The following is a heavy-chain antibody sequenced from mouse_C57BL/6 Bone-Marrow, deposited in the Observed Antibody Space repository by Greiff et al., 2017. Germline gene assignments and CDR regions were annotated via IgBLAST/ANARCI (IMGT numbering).Heavy chain of an antibody. Sequence: EVQLQQSGPELVKPGASVKISCKASGYTFTDYYMNWVKQSHGKSLEWIGDINPNNGGTSYNQKFKGKATLTVDKSSSTAYMELRSLTSEDSAVYYCARVVWDYFDYWGQGTTLTVSS. CDR3: ARVVWDYFDY. CDR2: INPNNGGT. D-gene: IGHD1-1*02. V-gene: IGHV1-26*01. J-gene: IGHJ2*01. CDR1: GYTFTDYY.